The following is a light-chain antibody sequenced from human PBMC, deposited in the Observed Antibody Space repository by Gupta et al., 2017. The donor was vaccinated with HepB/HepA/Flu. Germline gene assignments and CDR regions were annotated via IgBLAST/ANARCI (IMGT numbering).Light chain of an antibody. CDR2: EVS. CDR1: SSDVGSYDL. CDR3: CSYAGSQTYV. J-gene: IGLJ1*01. V-gene: IGLV2-23*02. Sequence: QSALTQPASMSGSPGQSIAISCTGISSDVGSYDLVSWYQHHPGKAPKVMIYEVSKRPSGVSTRFSGSKAGNTASLTISGLQAEDEADYYCCSYAGSQTYVFGTGTKVTVL.